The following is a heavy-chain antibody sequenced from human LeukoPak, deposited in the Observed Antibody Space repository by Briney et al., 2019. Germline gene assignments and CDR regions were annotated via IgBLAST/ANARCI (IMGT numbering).Heavy chain of an antibody. CDR3: ARDADNYSGSGSFYH. Sequence: GGSLRLSCAASGFTFSRYSLNWVRQAPGKGLEWVSSISSRSSYIYYADSVKGRFTISRDNAKNSLYLQMNGLRAEDTAVYYCARDADNYSGSGSFYHWGQGTLVTVSS. V-gene: IGHV3-21*01. CDR1: GFTFSRYS. D-gene: IGHD3-10*01. CDR2: ISSRSSYI. J-gene: IGHJ4*02.